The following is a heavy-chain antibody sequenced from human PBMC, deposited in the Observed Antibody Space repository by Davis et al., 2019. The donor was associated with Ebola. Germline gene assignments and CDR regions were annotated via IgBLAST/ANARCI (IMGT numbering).Heavy chain of an antibody. CDR3: AAPAGTVGKFDY. J-gene: IGHJ4*01. Sequence: SVKVSCKASGFTFTSPAMQWVRQARGQRLEWIGWIVVGSGNTNYAQKFQGRVTITRDMSTSTSYLDLSNLRSEDTAVYYCAAPAGTVGKFDYWGQGTLVTVSS. V-gene: IGHV1-58*02. CDR2: IVVGSGNT. CDR1: GFTFTSPA. D-gene: IGHD1-14*01.